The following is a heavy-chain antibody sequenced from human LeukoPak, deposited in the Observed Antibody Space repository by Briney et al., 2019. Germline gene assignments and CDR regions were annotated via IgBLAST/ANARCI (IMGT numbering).Heavy chain of an antibody. V-gene: IGHV3-53*01. CDR3: AKLGSIAAAGTAIDY. Sequence: PGGSLRLSCAASGFAVSSNYMTWVRQAPGEGLEWVSVFYSGGSTFYADSVKGRFTISRDNSKNTLFLQMNSLRAEDTAVYYCAKLGSIAAAGTAIDYWGQGTLVTVSS. CDR2: FYSGGST. CDR1: GFAVSSNY. D-gene: IGHD6-13*01. J-gene: IGHJ4*02.